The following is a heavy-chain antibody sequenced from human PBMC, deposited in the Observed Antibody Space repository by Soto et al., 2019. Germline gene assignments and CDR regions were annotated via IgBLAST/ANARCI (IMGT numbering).Heavy chain of an antibody. Sequence: QVQLVESGGGVVQPGRSLRLSCAASGFTFSSYGMHWVRQAPGKGLEWVAVISYDGSNKYYADSVKGRFTISRDNSKNTLYLQMNSLRAEDTAVYYCAKDVTGTTPRDYWGQGTLVTVSS. V-gene: IGHV3-30*18. CDR3: AKDVTGTTPRDY. CDR1: GFTFSSYG. CDR2: ISYDGSNK. J-gene: IGHJ4*02. D-gene: IGHD1-1*01.